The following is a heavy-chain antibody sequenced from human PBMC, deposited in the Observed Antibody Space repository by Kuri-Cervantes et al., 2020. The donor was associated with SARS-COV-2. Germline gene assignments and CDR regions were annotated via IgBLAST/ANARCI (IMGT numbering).Heavy chain of an antibody. J-gene: IGHJ5*02. Sequence: ASVKVSCKASGYTFTGYYMHWARQAPGQGLEWMGWINPNSGGTNYAQKFQGRVTMTRDTSISTAYMELSRLRSDDTAVYYCARDLWSVVRGVIARWFDPWGQGTLVTVSS. CDR2: INPNSGGT. D-gene: IGHD3-10*01. CDR1: GYTFTGYY. V-gene: IGHV1-2*02. CDR3: ARDLWSVVRGVIARWFDP.